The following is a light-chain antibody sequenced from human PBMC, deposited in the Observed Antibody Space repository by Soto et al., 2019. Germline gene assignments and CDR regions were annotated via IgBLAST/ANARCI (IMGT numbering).Light chain of an antibody. J-gene: IGKJ4*01. CDR1: QSISTY. CDR2: AAS. V-gene: IGKV1-39*01. Sequence: DIQMTQSPSSLSAFVGDRVTITCRASQSISTYLNWYQQKPGHAPRVLIYAASRWESGVPSRFSGSGSGTDFILTINCPQPEDLGTYYCQQSDDSALTFGGGTKVEIK. CDR3: QQSDDSALT.